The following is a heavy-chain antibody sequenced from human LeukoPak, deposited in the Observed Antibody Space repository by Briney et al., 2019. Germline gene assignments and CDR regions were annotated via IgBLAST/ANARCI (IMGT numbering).Heavy chain of an antibody. CDR3: ARDMGAPDYGSYSVDY. J-gene: IGHJ4*02. Sequence: SETLSLTCTVSGGSVSSGSYYWSWIRQPPGRGLEWIAYIHYSGSAAYNPSLKSRVAISRDMSTNQFSLKMTSVTAADTAVYFCARDMGAPDYGSYSVDYWGQGTLVTVSS. CDR1: GGSVSSGSYY. CDR2: IHYSGSA. V-gene: IGHV4-61*01. D-gene: IGHD4-23*01.